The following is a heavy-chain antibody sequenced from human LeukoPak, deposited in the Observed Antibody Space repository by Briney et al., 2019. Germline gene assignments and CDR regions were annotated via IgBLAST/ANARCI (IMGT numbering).Heavy chain of an antibody. D-gene: IGHD3-10*01. CDR3: ARRKRSYYYGSGSYYYYYYMDG. CDR1: GGSISNYY. Sequence: PSETLSLTCTVSGGSISNYYWSWTRQSAGKGLEWIGRIYSSGNTNYNPSLKSRVTISVDTSKNQFSLKLSSVTAADTAVYYCARRKRSYYYGSGSYYYYYYMDGWGKGTTVTVSS. CDR2: IYSSGNT. V-gene: IGHV4-4*07. J-gene: IGHJ6*03.